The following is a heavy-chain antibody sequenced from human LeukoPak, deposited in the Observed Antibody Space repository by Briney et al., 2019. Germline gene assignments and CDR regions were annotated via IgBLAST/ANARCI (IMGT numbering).Heavy chain of an antibody. CDR2: VSAFNGNT. CDR1: GYTFTNYD. Sequence: GASVKVSCKASGYTFTNYDIGWVRQAPGQGLEWMGWVSAFNGNTNYAQNLHGRVTMTTDTSTSTAYMELRSLRSDDTAIYYCARVAYVGNYLDFWGQGTLVTVSS. CDR3: ARVAYVGNYLDF. D-gene: IGHD3-10*02. V-gene: IGHV1-18*01. J-gene: IGHJ4*02.